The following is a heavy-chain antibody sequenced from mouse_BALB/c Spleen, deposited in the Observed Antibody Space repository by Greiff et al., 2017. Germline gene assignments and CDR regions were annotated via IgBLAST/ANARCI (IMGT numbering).Heavy chain of an antibody. D-gene: IGHD4-1*01. V-gene: IGHV1-14*01. J-gene: IGHJ2*01. CDR2: INPYNDGT. Sequence: VQLKEPGPELVKPGASVKMSCKASGYTFTSYVMHWVKQKPGQGLEWIGYINPYNDGTKYNEKFKGKATLTSDKSSSTAYMELSSLTSEDSAVYCCARLGFDYWGQGTTLTVSS. CDR3: ARLGFDY. CDR1: GYTFTSYV.